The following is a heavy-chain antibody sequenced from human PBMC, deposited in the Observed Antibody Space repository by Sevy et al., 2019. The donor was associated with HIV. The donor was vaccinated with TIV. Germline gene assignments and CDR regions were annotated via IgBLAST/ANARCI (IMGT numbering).Heavy chain of an antibody. D-gene: IGHD4-17*01. J-gene: IGHJ4*02. CDR2: IWYDGSNK. V-gene: IGHV3-33*01. Sequence: GGSLRLSCAASGFTFSTYGMHWVRQAPGKGLEWVALIWYDGSNKYYTDSVKGGFTISRDNSKNTLYLQMNSLRAEDTAVYYCARGRDYGNFDYWGQGTLVTVSS. CDR3: ARGRDYGNFDY. CDR1: GFTFSTYG.